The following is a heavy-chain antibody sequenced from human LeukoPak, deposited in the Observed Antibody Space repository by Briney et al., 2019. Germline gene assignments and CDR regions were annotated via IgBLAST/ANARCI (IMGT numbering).Heavy chain of an antibody. CDR2: IKQDASKK. V-gene: IGHV3-7*01. Sequence: GGSLRLSCAASGFTFTSYWMSWVRQAQRKGLEWVANIKQDASKKYYVDSVKGRFTISRDNTKNSLYLQMNSLRAEDTAVYYCARLYTSYYYGSGSSFDYWGQGTLVTVSS. J-gene: IGHJ4*02. D-gene: IGHD3-10*01. CDR1: GFTFTSYW. CDR3: ARLYTSYYYGSGSSFDY.